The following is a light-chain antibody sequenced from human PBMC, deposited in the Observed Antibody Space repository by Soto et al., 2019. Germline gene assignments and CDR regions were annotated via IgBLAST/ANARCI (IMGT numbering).Light chain of an antibody. Sequence: DVQLTQSPSLLSAFVGDRVTITCRASQGISSYLAWYQQRPGKAPRFLFHAASTLQSAVPSRFAGSGSGTEFTLTISSLQPEDFATYYCQQLNTFPRTFGQGTKVEI. CDR3: QQLNTFPRT. CDR2: AAS. CDR1: QGISSY. J-gene: IGKJ1*01. V-gene: IGKV1-9*01.